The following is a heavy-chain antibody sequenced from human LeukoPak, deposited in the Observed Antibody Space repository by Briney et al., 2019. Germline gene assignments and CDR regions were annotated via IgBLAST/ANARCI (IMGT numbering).Heavy chain of an antibody. CDR1: GLTFSSFG. CDR3: ANHLSAAAIYYFDY. J-gene: IGHJ4*02. CDR2: IRYDGSNK. D-gene: IGHD6-13*01. Sequence: GGSLRLSCAASGLTFSSFGMHWVRQAPGKGLEWVAFIRYDGSNKYYADSVKGRFTISRDNSKNTLSLQMNSLRAEDTAVYYCANHLSAAAIYYFDYWGQGILVTVSS. V-gene: IGHV3-30*02.